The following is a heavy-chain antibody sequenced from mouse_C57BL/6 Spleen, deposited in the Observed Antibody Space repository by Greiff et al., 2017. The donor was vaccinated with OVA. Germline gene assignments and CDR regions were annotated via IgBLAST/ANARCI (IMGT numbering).Heavy chain of an antibody. J-gene: IGHJ3*01. Sequence: QVQLKESGPGILQSSQTLSLTCSFSGFSLSTSGMGVSWIRQPSGKGLEWLAHIYWDDDKRYNPSLKSRLTLSKDTSRNQVFLKITSVDTADTATYYCAHYYGSSSWFAYWGQGTLVTVSA. CDR3: AHYYGSSSWFAY. D-gene: IGHD1-1*01. CDR2: IYWDDDK. V-gene: IGHV8-12*01. CDR1: GFSLSTSGMG.